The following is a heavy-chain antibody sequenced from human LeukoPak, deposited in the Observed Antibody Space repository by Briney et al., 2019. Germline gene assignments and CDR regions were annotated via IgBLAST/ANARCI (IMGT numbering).Heavy chain of an antibody. Sequence: ASVTVSCKASGYTFTSYGISWVRQAPGQGLEWMGWISVNSGNTKYAQRLQGRVTMTTETSTSTAYMELRSLESDDTAVYFCARDLGADYGGNSGYWGQGTLVTVSS. CDR3: ARDLGADYGGNSGY. V-gene: IGHV1-18*01. CDR2: ISVNSGNT. J-gene: IGHJ4*02. CDR1: GYTFTSYG. D-gene: IGHD4-23*01.